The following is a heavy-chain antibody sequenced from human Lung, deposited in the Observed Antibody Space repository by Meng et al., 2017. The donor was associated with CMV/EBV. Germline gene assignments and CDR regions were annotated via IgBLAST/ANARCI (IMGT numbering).Heavy chain of an antibody. Sequence: CNASGYTFTGYYMHWVRQAPGQGLEWMGWINPNSGGTNYAQKFQGRVTMTRDTSISTAYMELSRLRSDDTAVYYCARDLMGDSSSIWGQSPLFPFSS. D-gene: IGHD6-6*01. V-gene: IGHV1-2*02. CDR3: ARDLMGDSSSI. CDR1: GYTFTGYY. J-gene: IGHJ1*01. CDR2: INPNSGGT.